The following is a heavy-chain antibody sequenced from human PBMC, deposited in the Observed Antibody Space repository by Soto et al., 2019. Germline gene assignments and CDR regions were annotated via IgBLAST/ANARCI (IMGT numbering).Heavy chain of an antibody. J-gene: IGHJ4*02. V-gene: IGHV3-23*01. D-gene: IGHD6-19*01. CDR3: ARTRENSGLLSDRTHCFDY. CDR2: ISGSGGST. Sequence: EVQLLESGGGLVQPGGSLRLSCAASGFTFNSYAMSWVRQAPGKGLEWVSAISGSGGSTYYADSVKGRFTISRDNSKNTLYLQMNSLRAEDTAVYSCARTRENSGLLSDRTHCFDYWGQGTLVTVSS. CDR1: GFTFNSYA.